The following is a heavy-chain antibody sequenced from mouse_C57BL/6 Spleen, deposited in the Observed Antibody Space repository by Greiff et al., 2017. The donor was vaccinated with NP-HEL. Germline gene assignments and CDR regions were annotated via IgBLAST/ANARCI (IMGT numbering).Heavy chain of an antibody. D-gene: IGHD2-5*01. J-gene: IGHJ3*01. V-gene: IGHV5-4*01. CDR1: GFTFSSYA. Sequence: EVQLMESGGGLVKPGGSLKLSCAASGFTFSSYAMSWVRQTPEKRLEWVATISDGGSYTYYPDNVKGRFTISRDNAKNNLYLQMSHLKSEDTAMYYCARGSNYGAYWGQGTLVTVSA. CDR2: ISDGGSYT. CDR3: ARGSNYGAY.